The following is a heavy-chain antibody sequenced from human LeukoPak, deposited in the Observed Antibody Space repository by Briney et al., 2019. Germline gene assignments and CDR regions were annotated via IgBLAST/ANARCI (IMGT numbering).Heavy chain of an antibody. J-gene: IGHJ4*02. Sequence: GGSLRLSCAASGFTFSSYWMHWVRQAPGKGLVWVSRINSDGSSTSYADSVKGRFTISRDNAKNTLYLQMKSLRAEDTAVYYCARGITIFGVVISLYYFDYWGQGTLVTVSS. D-gene: IGHD3-3*01. CDR3: ARGITIFGVVISLYYFDY. CDR1: GFTFSSYW. CDR2: INSDGSST. V-gene: IGHV3-74*01.